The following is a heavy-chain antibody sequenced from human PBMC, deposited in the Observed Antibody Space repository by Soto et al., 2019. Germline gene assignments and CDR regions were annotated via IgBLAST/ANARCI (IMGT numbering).Heavy chain of an antibody. CDR1: GFTFDDYA. D-gene: IGHD4-17*01. CDR3: AKGFGDYVPLFVDY. V-gene: IGHV3-9*01. J-gene: IGHJ4*02. Sequence: GGSLRLSCAASGFTFDDYAMHWVRQAPGKGLEWVSGISWNSGSIGYADSVKGRFTISRDNAKNSLYLQMNSLRAEDTALYYCAKGFGDYVPLFVDYWGQGTLVTVSS. CDR2: ISWNSGSI.